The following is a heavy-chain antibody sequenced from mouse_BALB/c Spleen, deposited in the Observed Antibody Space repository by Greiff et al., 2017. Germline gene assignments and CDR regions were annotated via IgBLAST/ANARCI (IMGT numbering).Heavy chain of an antibody. CDR3: ARGLEFAY. D-gene: IGHD3-1*01. Sequence: QVQLQQSGAELMKPGASVKISCKATGYTFSSYWIEWVKQRPGHGLEWIGEILPGSGSTNYNEKFKGKATFTADTSSNTAYMQLSSLTSEESAVYYCARGLEFAYWGQGTLVTVSA. V-gene: IGHV1-9*01. CDR1: GYTFSSYW. CDR2: ILPGSGST. J-gene: IGHJ3*01.